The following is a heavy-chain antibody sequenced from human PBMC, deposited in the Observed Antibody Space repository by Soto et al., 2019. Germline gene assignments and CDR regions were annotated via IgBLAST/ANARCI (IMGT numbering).Heavy chain of an antibody. CDR1: GCSISSSTYY. Sequence: PSETLSLTCTVSGCSISSSTYYWGWIRQPPGKGLEWIGSIYYSGSTYYNPSLKSRVTISVDTSKNQFSLKLSSVTAADTAVYNCARHPPRRGYWFDPWGQGTLVTVSS. D-gene: IGHD3-10*01. J-gene: IGHJ5*02. CDR3: ARHPPRRGYWFDP. CDR2: IYYSGST. V-gene: IGHV4-39*01.